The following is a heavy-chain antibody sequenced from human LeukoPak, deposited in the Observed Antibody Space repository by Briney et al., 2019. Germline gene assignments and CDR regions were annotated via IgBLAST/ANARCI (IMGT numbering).Heavy chain of an antibody. CDR2: IFPGDSDT. CDR3: ARVAFSGYEVGY. J-gene: IGHJ4*02. V-gene: IGHV5-51*01. Sequence: GESLKTSCKASGYSFPNHWIGWVRQLPGKGLEWVGIIFPGDSDTRYGPSFQGQVIILADKSISTAYLQWSSLKASDTARYYCARVAFSGYEVGYWGQGTLVTVSS. CDR1: GYSFPNHW. D-gene: IGHD5-12*01.